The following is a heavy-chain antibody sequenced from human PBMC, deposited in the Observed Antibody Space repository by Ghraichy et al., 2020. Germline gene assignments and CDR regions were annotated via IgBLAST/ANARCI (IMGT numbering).Heavy chain of an antibody. CDR1: GFSVSNNY. J-gene: IGHJ4*02. Sequence: GGSLRLSCEVSGFSVSNNYMTWVRQAPGKGLEWVSVVYIDGGTYEADSVKGRFSISRDSYNNTLYLQMNSLRVEDTAVYYCAGGGVVAATDAFDLWGQGTRVTVSS. CDR2: VYIDGGT. D-gene: IGHD2-15*01. CDR3: AGGGVVAATDAFDL. V-gene: IGHV3-53*01.